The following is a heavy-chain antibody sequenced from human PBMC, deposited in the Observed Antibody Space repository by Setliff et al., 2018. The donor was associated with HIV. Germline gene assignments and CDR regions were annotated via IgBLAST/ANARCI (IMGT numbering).Heavy chain of an antibody. CDR3: VRGPNRYSGTSSYYYYMDV. V-gene: IGHV3-30*01. CDR2: ISYDENNK. Sequence: GESLKLSCAASGITFSNYAMHWVRQAPGKGLEWVAVISYDENNKYYADSVKGRFTISRDNSKNTLYLQMNSLRVEDTAVYYCVRGPNRYSGTSSYYYYMDVWGKGTTVTVSS. D-gene: IGHD1-26*01. CDR1: GITFSNYA. J-gene: IGHJ6*03.